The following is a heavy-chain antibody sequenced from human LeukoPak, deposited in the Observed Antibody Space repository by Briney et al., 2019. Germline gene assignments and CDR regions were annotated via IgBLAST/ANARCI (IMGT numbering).Heavy chain of an antibody. CDR2: ISRASSTI. Sequence: PGGSLRLSCAASGFIFSSYGMHWVRQAPGKGLEWVSYISRASSTIYYADSVKGRFTISRDNAKNSLYLQMNSLRAEDTAVYYCARSYYSSSCPDYWGQGALVTVSS. CDR1: GFIFSSYG. J-gene: IGHJ4*02. D-gene: IGHD6-13*01. V-gene: IGHV3-48*01. CDR3: ARSYYSSSCPDY.